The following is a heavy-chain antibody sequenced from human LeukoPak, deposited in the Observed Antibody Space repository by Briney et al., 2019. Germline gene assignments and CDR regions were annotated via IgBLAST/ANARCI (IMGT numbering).Heavy chain of an antibody. V-gene: IGHV3-21*01. Sequence: NPGGSLRLSCAASGFTFSRYSRNWVRQAPGKGLEWVSFISSSSSSYIDYADSVKGRFTISRDNAKNSLYLQMNNLRAEDTAVYYCAREEGRDPSSSSGYWGQGTLVTVSS. D-gene: IGHD6-6*01. J-gene: IGHJ4*02. CDR1: GFTFSRYS. CDR3: AREEGRDPSSSSGY. CDR2: ISSSSSSYI.